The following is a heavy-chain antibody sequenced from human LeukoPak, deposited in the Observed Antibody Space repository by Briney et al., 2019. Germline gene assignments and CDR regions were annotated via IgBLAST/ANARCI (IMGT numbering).Heavy chain of an antibody. Sequence: PWETLSLSCAVSGGSISTYYLSWVRQPPGQGLEWIGNIYYSGSTTYNPSLRSRVIISVATSKNQFSLKLSALTAADTAVYYCGRQSGYFDYWGQGALVTVSS. J-gene: IGHJ4*02. CDR1: GGSISTYY. CDR3: GRQSGYFDY. CDR2: IYYSGST. V-gene: IGHV4-59*08. D-gene: IGHD1-26*01.